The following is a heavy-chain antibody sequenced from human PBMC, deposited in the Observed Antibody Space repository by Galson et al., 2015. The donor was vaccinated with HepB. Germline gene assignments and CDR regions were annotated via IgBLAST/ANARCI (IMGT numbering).Heavy chain of an antibody. CDR3: ARETIVVVPAAIRGYYYYYMDV. V-gene: IGHV4-4*07. Sequence: ETLSLTCTVSGGSISSYYWSWIRQPAGKGPEWIGRIHTSGSTNYNPSLKSRVTMSVDTSKNQFSLKLSSVTAADTAVYYCARETIVVVPAAIRGYYYYYMDVWGKGTTVTVSS. J-gene: IGHJ6*03. CDR1: GGSISSYY. CDR2: IHTSGST. D-gene: IGHD2-2*02.